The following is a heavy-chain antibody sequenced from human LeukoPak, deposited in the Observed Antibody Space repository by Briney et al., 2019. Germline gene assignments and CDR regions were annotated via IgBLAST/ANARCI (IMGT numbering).Heavy chain of an antibody. Sequence: GGSLRLSCAASGFTFSSCEMNWVRQAPGKGLEWVSYISSSGSTIYYADSVKGRFTISRDNAKNSLYLQMNSLRAEDTAVYYCASESGSYYYYYYMDVWGNGTTVTVSS. CDR3: ASESGSYYYYYYMDV. CDR1: GFTFSSCE. V-gene: IGHV3-48*03. D-gene: IGHD1-26*01. J-gene: IGHJ6*03. CDR2: ISSSGSTI.